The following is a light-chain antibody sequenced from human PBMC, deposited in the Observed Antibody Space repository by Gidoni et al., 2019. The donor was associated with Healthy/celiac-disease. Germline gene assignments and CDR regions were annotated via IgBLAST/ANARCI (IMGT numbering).Light chain of an antibody. CDR3: QQSYSTLRT. V-gene: IGKV1-39*01. Sequence: DIQMTQSQSSLSASVGDRVTITCRASQSISSYLNWYQQKPGKAPKLLIYAASSLQSGVPSRFSCRGSGTYFTLTILSLQPEDFATYYCQQSYSTLRTFGQGTKVEIK. CDR1: QSISSY. CDR2: AAS. J-gene: IGKJ1*01.